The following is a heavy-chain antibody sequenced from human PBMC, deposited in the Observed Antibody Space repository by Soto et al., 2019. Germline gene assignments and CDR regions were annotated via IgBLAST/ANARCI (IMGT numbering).Heavy chain of an antibody. Sequence: GESLKISCKGSGYYFPSYWIGWVRQMPGKGLEWMGIFYPGDSDTRYSPSFQGQVTISADRSISTAYLQWSSLKPSDTAMYYCARHNIGSGWYGGASTGPLKVYYYGMDVWGQGTTVTVSS. CDR3: ARHNIGSGWYGGASTGPLKVYYYGMDV. D-gene: IGHD6-19*01. CDR1: GYYFPSYW. CDR2: FYPGDSDT. V-gene: IGHV5-51*01. J-gene: IGHJ6*02.